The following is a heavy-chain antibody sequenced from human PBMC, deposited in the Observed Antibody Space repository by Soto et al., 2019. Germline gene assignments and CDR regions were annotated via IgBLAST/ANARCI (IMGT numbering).Heavy chain of an antibody. J-gene: IGHJ4*02. Sequence: SSETLSPTCTVSGRSIRSSYCSWIRQPPGKGLEWIGFIYYSGNTKYNPSLKSRVTISVDTSKNQFSLKLNSMTAADMSVYYCARHNYGSGSTYFDYWGQGTLVTVSS. CDR2: IYYSGNT. D-gene: IGHD3-10*01. V-gene: IGHV4-59*08. CDR1: GRSIRSSY. CDR3: ARHNYGSGSTYFDY.